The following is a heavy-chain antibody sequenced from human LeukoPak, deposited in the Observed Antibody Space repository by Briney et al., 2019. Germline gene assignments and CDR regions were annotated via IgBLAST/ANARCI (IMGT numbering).Heavy chain of an antibody. V-gene: IGHV6-1*01. CDR3: ARGRYNWNYAWFDP. CDR1: GDSVPSNSAA. J-gene: IGHJ5*02. D-gene: IGHD1-7*01. Sequence: SQTLSLTCVISGDSVPSNSAAWNWIRQSPSRGLEGLGRTYYRSKWYNDNAVSVKSRIPINPDTSKTQFSLQLNSVTPEDTAVYYCARGRYNWNYAWFDPWGQGTLVTVSS. CDR2: TYYRSKWYN.